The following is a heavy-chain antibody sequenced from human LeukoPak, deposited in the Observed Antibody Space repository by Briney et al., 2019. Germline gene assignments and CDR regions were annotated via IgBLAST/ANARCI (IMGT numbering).Heavy chain of an antibody. CDR1: GFTFSSYS. V-gene: IGHV3-21*01. D-gene: IGHD2-2*01. CDR3: AGGVGYCSSTSCRTLTY. Sequence: GGSLRLSCAASGFTFSSYSTNWVRQAPGKGLEWVSSISSSGSYIYYADSVKGRFTISRDNAKNSLYPQMNSLRAEDTAVYYCAGGVGYCSSTSCRTLTYWGQGTLVTVSS. J-gene: IGHJ4*02. CDR2: ISSSGSYI.